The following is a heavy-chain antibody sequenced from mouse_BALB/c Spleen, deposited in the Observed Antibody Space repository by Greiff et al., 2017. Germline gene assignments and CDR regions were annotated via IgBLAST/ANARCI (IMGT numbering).Heavy chain of an antibody. J-gene: IGHJ4*01. Sequence: EVKLMESGGGLVQPGGSRKLSCAASGFTFSSFGMHWVRQAPEKGLEWVAYISSGSSTIYYADTVKGRFTISRDNPKNTLFLQMTSLRSEDTAMYYCARDDYGPYAMDYWGQGTSVTVSS. CDR1: GFTFSSFG. D-gene: IGHD2-4*01. CDR3: ARDDYGPYAMDY. V-gene: IGHV5-17*02. CDR2: ISSGSSTI.